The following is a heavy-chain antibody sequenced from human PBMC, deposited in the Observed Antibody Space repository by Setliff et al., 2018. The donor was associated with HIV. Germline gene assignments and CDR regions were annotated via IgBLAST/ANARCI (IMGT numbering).Heavy chain of an antibody. CDR2: ISGSGGST. Sequence: GGSLRLSCAASGFTFSSYAMSWVRQAPGKGLEWVSAISGSGGSTYYADSVKGRFTISRDNAKNSLYLQMNSLRAEDTAVYYCARDISSHDYYYYYMDVWGKGTTVTVSS. CDR3: ARDISSHDYYYYYMDV. V-gene: IGHV3-23*01. CDR1: GFTFSSYA. J-gene: IGHJ6*03. D-gene: IGHD6-13*01.